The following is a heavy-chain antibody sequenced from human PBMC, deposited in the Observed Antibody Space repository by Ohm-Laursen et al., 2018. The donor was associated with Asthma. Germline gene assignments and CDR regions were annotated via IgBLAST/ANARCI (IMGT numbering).Heavy chain of an antibody. CDR3: ARGSLEGLQ. CDR2: IFPDGRQT. V-gene: IGHV3-74*01. CDR1: GFAFSDYF. Sequence: SLRLSCTASGFAFSDYFMHWVRQRPGGGLDWVSHIFPDGRQTNYADSVKGRFTISRDDAENTLYLQMNRLRADDSAVYYCARGSLEGLQWGQGTLVTVSS. J-gene: IGHJ4*02. D-gene: IGHD5-24*01.